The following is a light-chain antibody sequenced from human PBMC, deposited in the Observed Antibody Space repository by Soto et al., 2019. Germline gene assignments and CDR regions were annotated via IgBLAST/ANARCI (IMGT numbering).Light chain of an antibody. CDR2: AAS. V-gene: IGKV1-6*01. J-gene: IGKJ2*01. CDR3: LQVYSYPRT. CDR1: QGIRND. Sequence: AIPLTQSPSSLSASVGDRVTITCRASQGIRNDLGWYQQKSGKAPKLLLYAASSLQSGVPSRFSGSGSGTDFTLTISSLQPEDFATYYCLQVYSYPRTFGQGTKLEIK.